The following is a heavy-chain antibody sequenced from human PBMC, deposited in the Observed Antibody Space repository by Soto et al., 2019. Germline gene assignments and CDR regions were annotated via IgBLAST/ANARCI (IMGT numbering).Heavy chain of an antibody. CDR3: AKSHLYYGSGSYMDV. V-gene: IGHV3-23*01. CDR2: ISGSGGST. J-gene: IGHJ6*02. Sequence: PGGSLRLSCAASGFTFSSYAMSWVRQAPGKGLEWVSAISGSGGSTYYADSVKGRFTISRDNSKNTLYLQMNSLRAEDTAVYYCAKSHLYYGSGSYMDVWGQGTTVTVYS. CDR1: GFTFSSYA. D-gene: IGHD3-10*01.